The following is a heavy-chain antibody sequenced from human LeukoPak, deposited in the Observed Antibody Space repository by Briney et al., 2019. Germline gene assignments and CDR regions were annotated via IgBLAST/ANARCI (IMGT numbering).Heavy chain of an antibody. V-gene: IGHV4-59*08. J-gene: IGHJ6*02. CDR1: GGSISTYY. D-gene: IGHD3-10*01. CDR2: IYYSGST. Sequence: SETLSLTCTVSGGSISTYYWSWIRQPPGKGLEWIGYIYYSGSTNYNPSLKSRVTISVDTSNNHFSLKLSSVTTADTAVYYCARTASGRFHMDVWGQGTTVTVSS. CDR3: ARTASGRFHMDV.